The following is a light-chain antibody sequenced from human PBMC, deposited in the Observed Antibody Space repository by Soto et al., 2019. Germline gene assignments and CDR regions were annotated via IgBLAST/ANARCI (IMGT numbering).Light chain of an antibody. J-gene: IGKJ1*01. CDR2: DAS. CDR3: QQYDSVLGT. V-gene: IGKV1-5*01. Sequence: DIQVTQSPSALSSSVVYSFTITCRASQSISHWLAWYQQKPGKAPKFLIYDASSLESGVPSRFSGSGSGTEFTLTISSLQPDDFATYYCQQYDSVLGTFGPGTKVDIK. CDR1: QSISHW.